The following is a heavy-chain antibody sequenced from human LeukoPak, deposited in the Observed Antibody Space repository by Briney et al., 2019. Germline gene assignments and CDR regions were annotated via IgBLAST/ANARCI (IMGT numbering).Heavy chain of an antibody. CDR2: ISGSGGST. V-gene: IGHV3-23*01. CDR1: GFTFSSYA. J-gene: IGHJ4*02. D-gene: IGHD3-22*01. Sequence: GGSLRLSCAASGFTFSSYAMSWVRQAPGKGLEWVSAISGSGGSTYYADSVKGRFTISRDNSKNTLYLQMNSLRAEDTAIYYCAKNNCRFSCYYDSYFDYWGQGTLVTVSS. CDR3: AKNNCRFSCYYDSYFDY.